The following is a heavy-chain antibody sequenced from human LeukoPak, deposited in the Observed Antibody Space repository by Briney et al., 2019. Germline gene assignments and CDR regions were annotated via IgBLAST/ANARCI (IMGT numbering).Heavy chain of an antibody. CDR1: GFTFSSYS. CDR3: ARTYYYDSSGYYPDAFDI. D-gene: IGHD3-22*01. CDR2: ISSSSSYI. Sequence: PGGSLRLSCAASGFTFSSYSMNWVRQAPGKGLEWVSSISSSSSYIYYADSVKGRFTISRDNAKNSLYLQMNSLRAEDTAVYYCARTYYYDSSGYYPDAFDIWGQGTMVTVSS. J-gene: IGHJ3*02. V-gene: IGHV3-21*01.